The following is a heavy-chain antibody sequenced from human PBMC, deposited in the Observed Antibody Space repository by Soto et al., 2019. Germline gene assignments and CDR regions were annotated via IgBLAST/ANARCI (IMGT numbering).Heavy chain of an antibody. D-gene: IGHD5-18*01. CDR1: GGSISSSNW. Sequence: QVQLQESGPGLVKPSGTLFLTCAVSGGSISSSNWWSWVRQPPGKGLEWIGEIYNSGSTNYNPSLKSRATISVDKSKNQFSLKLSYVTAADTAVYYCARNGYGLDVWGQGTTVTVSS. CDR3: ARNGYGLDV. CDR2: IYNSGST. J-gene: IGHJ6*02. V-gene: IGHV4-4*02.